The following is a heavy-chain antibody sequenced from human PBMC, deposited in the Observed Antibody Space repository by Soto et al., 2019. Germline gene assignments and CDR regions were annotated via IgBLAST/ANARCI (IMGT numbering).Heavy chain of an antibody. CDR2: ISSSSSTI. Sequence: GGSLRLSYAASGFTFSSYSMNWVRQAPGKGLEWVSYISSSSSTIYYADSVKGRFTISRDNAKNSLYLQMNSLRDEDTAVYYCARPYCSTKCQTVAAAIDRSHGMDVWGQGTTVTVSS. CDR3: ARPYCSTKCQTVAAAIDRSHGMDV. V-gene: IGHV3-48*02. CDR1: GFTFSSYS. D-gene: IGHD2-2*02. J-gene: IGHJ6*02.